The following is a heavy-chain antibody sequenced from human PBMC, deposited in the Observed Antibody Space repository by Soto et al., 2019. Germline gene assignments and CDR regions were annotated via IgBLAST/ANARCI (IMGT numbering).Heavy chain of an antibody. CDR2: MYFGGSF. CDR1: GASVSHGY. CDR3: ARSYYDSTGFAVDP. V-gene: IGHV4-59*02. Sequence: QMRLQASGPGLVKPSETLSLTCNVSGASVSHGYWSWIRQPPGKGLEWIGFMYFGGSFNYNPSLTSRATISAETSKNQFSMKLTSVTASDTAVYYCARSYYDSTGFAVDPWGQGTLVTVSS. D-gene: IGHD3-22*01. J-gene: IGHJ5*02.